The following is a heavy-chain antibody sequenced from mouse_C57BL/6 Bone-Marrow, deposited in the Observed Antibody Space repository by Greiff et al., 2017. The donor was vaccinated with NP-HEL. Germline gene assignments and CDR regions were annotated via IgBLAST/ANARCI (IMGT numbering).Heavy chain of an antibody. Sequence: QVQLQQSGAELVKPGASVKISCKASGYAFSSYWMNWVKQRPGKGLEWIGQIYPGDGDTNYNGKFKGKATLTADKSSSTAYMQLSSLTSEDSAVDFCARTNWDYAMDYWGQGTSVTVAS. CDR1: GYAFSSYW. CDR3: ARTNWDYAMDY. V-gene: IGHV1-80*01. CDR2: IYPGDGDT. D-gene: IGHD4-1*01. J-gene: IGHJ4*01.